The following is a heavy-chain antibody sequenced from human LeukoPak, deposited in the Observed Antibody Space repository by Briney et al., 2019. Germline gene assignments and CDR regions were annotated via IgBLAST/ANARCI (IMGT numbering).Heavy chain of an antibody. V-gene: IGHV1-18*01. CDR2: ISAYNGNT. CDR3: ARGDDILTGYYGGAFDI. J-gene: IGHJ3*02. D-gene: IGHD3-9*01. CDR1: GYTFTSYG. Sequence: ASVKVSCKASGYTFTSYGISWVRQAPGQGLEWMGWISAYNGNTNYAQKLQGRVTMTTDTSTSTACMELRSLRSDDTAVYYCARGDDILTGYYGGAFDIWGQGTMVTVSS.